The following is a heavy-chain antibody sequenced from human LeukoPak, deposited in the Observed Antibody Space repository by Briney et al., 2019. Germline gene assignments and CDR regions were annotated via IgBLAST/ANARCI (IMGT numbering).Heavy chain of an antibody. J-gene: IGHJ3*02. V-gene: IGHV4-30-2*01. D-gene: IGHD6-13*01. CDR3: ARDSGQQLVQYAFDI. CDR1: GGSISSGGYY. CDR2: IYHSGNT. Sequence: PSQTLSLTCTVSGGSISSGGYYWSWIRQPPGKGLEWIGYIYHSGNTYYIPSLKSRVTISVDRSKNQFSLKLNSVTAADTAVYYCARDSGQQLVQYAFDIWGQGTMVTVSS.